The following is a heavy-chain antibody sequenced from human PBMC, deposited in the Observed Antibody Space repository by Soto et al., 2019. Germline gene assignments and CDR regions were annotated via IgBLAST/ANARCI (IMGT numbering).Heavy chain of an antibody. CDR1: GGTFSSYA. CDR2: IIPIFGTA. D-gene: IGHD3-22*01. Sequence: GASVKVSCKASGGTFSSYAISWVRQAPGQGLEWMGGIIPIFGTANYAQKFQGRVTITADESTSTAYMELSSLRSEDTAVYYCARDQDDSSGYYGPRGQYYFDYWGQGTLVTVSS. V-gene: IGHV1-69*13. J-gene: IGHJ4*02. CDR3: ARDQDDSSGYYGPRGQYYFDY.